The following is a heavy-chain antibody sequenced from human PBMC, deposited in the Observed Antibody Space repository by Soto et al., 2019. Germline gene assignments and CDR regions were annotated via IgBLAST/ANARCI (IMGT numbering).Heavy chain of an antibody. J-gene: IGHJ5*02. CDR3: ARGQSIDFWSGYPPHNWFDP. CDR2: ISAYNGNT. D-gene: IGHD3-3*01. CDR1: GYTFTSYG. Sequence: ASVKVSCKASGYTFTSYGVSWVRQAPGQGLEWMGWISAYNGNTNYAQKLQGRVTMTTDTSTSTAYMELRSLRSDDTAVYYCARGQSIDFWSGYPPHNWFDPWAREPWSPLL. V-gene: IGHV1-18*01.